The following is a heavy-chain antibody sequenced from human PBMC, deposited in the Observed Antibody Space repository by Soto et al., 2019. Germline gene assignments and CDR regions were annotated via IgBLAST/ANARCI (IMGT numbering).Heavy chain of an antibody. V-gene: IGHV3-23*01. Sequence: PGVSLRLSCAASVFTFSSYAMSWVRQAPGKGLEWVSAISGSGGSTYYADSVKGRFTISRDNSKNTLYLQMNSLRAEDTAVYYCAKLLFSSFGGVISDYWGQGTLVTVSS. CDR1: VFTFSSYA. J-gene: IGHJ4*02. CDR3: AKLLFSSFGGVISDY. D-gene: IGHD3-16*02. CDR2: ISGSGGST.